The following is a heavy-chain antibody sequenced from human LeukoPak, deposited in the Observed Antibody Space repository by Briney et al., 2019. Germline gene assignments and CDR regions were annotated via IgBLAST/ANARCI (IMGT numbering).Heavy chain of an antibody. CDR2: ISSSSSYI. CDR1: GFIFSSYS. V-gene: IGHV3-21*06. Sequence: GGSLRLSCAASGFIFSSYSMNWVRQAPGKGLEWVSSISSSSSYIYYADSVKGRFTISRDNAKNSLYPQMNSLRAEDTALYYCARVAEAAAFDYWGQGTLVTVSS. D-gene: IGHD6-13*01. CDR3: ARVAEAAAFDY. J-gene: IGHJ4*02.